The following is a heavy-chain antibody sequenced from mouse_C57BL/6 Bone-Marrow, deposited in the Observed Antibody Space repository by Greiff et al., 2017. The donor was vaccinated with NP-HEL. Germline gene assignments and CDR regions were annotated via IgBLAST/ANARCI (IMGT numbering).Heavy chain of an antibody. CDR1: GFSLSTFGMG. CDR3: ARIPPYGNYLPGFAY. V-gene: IGHV8-8*01. D-gene: IGHD2-1*01. J-gene: IGHJ3*01. CDR2: IWWDDAK. Sequence: QVTLKVCGPGILQPSQTLSLTCSFSGFSLSTFGMGVGWIRQPSGKGLVWLAHIWWDDAKYYNPALNSRLTISKNTSKNQVVLKSANVDTADTATYYCARIPPYGNYLPGFAYWGQVTLVTVSA.